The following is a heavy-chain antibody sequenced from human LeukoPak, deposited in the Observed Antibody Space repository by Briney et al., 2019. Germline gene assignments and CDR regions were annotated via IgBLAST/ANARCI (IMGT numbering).Heavy chain of an antibody. J-gene: IGHJ4*02. CDR1: GGSISSSSYY. CDR2: IYYSGST. CDR3: ARVPPSGYYYDSSGYFRLDY. D-gene: IGHD3-22*01. V-gene: IGHV4-39*07. Sequence: SETLSLTCTVSGGSISSSSYYWGWIRQPPGKGLEWIGSIYYSGSTYYNPSLKSRVTISVDTSKNQFSLKLSSVTAADTAVYYCARVPPSGYYYDSSGYFRLDYWGQGTLVTVSS.